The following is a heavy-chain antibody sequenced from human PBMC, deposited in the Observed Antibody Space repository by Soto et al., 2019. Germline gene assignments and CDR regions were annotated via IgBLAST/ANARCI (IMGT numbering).Heavy chain of an antibody. CDR2: IKQDGSEK. J-gene: IGHJ4*02. V-gene: IGHV3-7*01. CDR1: GFTFISYW. CDR3: VPEMYYYDSSGYFIFDY. Sequence: GGSLRLSCAASGFTFISYWMSWVRQASGKGLEWVANIKQDGSEKYYVDSVKGRFTISRDNAKNSLYLQMNSLRAEDTAVYYCVPEMYYYDSSGYFIFDYWGQGT. D-gene: IGHD3-22*01.